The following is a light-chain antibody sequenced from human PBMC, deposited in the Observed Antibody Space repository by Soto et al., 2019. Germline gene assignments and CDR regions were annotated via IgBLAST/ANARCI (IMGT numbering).Light chain of an antibody. CDR2: GAS. Sequence: EIVITPSPATLSVSPGERATLSCRASQSVSSNLAWYQQKPGQAPRLLIYGASPRATRIPARFSGSGSGTEFTLTISSLQPDDFATYYCQQYNSLWTFGQGTKVDIK. CDR3: QQYNSLWT. CDR1: QSVSSN. V-gene: IGKV3-15*01. J-gene: IGKJ1*01.